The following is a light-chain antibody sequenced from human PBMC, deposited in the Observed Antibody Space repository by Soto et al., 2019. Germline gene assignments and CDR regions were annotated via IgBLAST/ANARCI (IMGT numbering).Light chain of an antibody. J-gene: IGLJ1*01. Sequence: QSALTQPPSVSGSPGQSVAISCTGTSSDVGSYHRVSWYQQPPGAAPKLMIYEVSNRPTGVPDRFSGSKSGNTASLTISGLQAEDEADYYCNSYTGSSTHVSGTWTKLTFL. CDR3: NSYTGSSTHV. CDR2: EVS. CDR1: SSDVGSYHR. V-gene: IGLV2-18*02.